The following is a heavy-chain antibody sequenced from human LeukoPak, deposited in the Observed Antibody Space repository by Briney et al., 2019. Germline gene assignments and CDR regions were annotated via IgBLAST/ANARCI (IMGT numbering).Heavy chain of an antibody. Sequence: GESLQISCQGSGSTFTTYWIGGVRQLPGKGLEWMGIIYPGDSDTRYSPSFQGQVTISVDKSITTAYLQWSSLEASDTGMYYCARRDCDDYTDYWGQGTLVTVSS. CDR1: GSTFTTYW. CDR3: ARRDCDDYTDY. J-gene: IGHJ4*02. V-gene: IGHV5-51*01. CDR2: IYPGDSDT. D-gene: IGHD2-21*01.